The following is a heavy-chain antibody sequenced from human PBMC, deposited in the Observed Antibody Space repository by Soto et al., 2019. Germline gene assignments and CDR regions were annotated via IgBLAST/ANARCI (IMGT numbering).Heavy chain of an antibody. CDR1: GFTFGSYS. J-gene: IGHJ6*02. D-gene: IGHD6-13*01. V-gene: IGHV3-21*01. CDR3: AKEGAAAGYGMDV. CDR2: ISSSSSYI. Sequence: GGSLRLSCAASGFTFGSYSMNWVRQAPGKGLEWVSSISSSSSYIYYADSVKGRFTISRDNAKNSLYLQMNSLRAEDTAVYYCAKEGAAAGYGMDVWGQGTTVTVSS.